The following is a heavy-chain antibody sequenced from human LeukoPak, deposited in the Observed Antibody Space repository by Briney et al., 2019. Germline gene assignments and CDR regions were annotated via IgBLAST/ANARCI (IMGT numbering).Heavy chain of an antibody. CDR1: GFTFSSYA. Sequence: PGGSLRLSCAASGFTFSSYAMSWVRQAPGKGLEWVSAISGSGGSTYYADSVKGRFTISRDNSKHTLYLQMNSLRAEDTAVYYCAKDSSQWIQWVPFDYWGQGTLVTVSS. J-gene: IGHJ4*02. D-gene: IGHD5-12*01. CDR2: ISGSGGST. V-gene: IGHV3-23*01. CDR3: AKDSSQWIQWVPFDY.